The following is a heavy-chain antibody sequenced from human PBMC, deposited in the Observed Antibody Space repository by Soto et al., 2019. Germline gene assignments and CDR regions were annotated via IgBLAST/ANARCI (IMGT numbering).Heavy chain of an antibody. CDR1: GFNFSNHW. Sequence: GGSLRLSCAASGFNFSNHWMHWVRQRPAEGLVWVSRITSEGKSKAYAESVKGRFAISRDNAKNTLYLQMNGLTAEDTAVYYCARESGDWPLNWFDPWGQGTLVTVS. D-gene: IGHD2-21*02. V-gene: IGHV3-74*01. J-gene: IGHJ5*02. CDR2: ITSEGKSK. CDR3: ARESGDWPLNWFDP.